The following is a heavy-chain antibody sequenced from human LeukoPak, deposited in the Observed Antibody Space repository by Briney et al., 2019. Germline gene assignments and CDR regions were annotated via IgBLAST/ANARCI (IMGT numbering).Heavy chain of an antibody. CDR2: IIPIFGTA. Sequence: EASVKVSCKASGGTFSSYAISWVRQAPGQGLEWMGGIIPIFGTANYAQKFQGRATITADESTSTAYMELSSLRSEDTAVYYCARAVRDFWTSPVDYWGQGTLVTVSS. CDR3: ARAVRDFWTSPVDY. CDR1: GGTFSSYA. J-gene: IGHJ4*02. V-gene: IGHV1-69*13. D-gene: IGHD3/OR15-3a*01.